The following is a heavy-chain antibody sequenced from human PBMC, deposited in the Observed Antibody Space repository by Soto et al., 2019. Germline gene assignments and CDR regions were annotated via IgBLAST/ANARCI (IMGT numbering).Heavy chain of an antibody. Sequence: GASVKVSCKASGYTFTSYGISWVRQAPGQGLEWMGWISAYNGNTNYAQKLQGRVTMTTDTSTSTAYMELGSLRSDDTAVYYCARGGCSSTSCYTVYYGMDVWGQGTTVTVSS. J-gene: IGHJ6*02. V-gene: IGHV1-18*01. CDR3: ARGGCSSTSCYTVYYGMDV. D-gene: IGHD2-2*02. CDR2: ISAYNGNT. CDR1: GYTFTSYG.